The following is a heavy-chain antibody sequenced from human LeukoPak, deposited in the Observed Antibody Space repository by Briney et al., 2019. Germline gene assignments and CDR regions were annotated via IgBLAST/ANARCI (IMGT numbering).Heavy chain of an antibody. CDR3: ASSRVVVAELDY. CDR1: GFTFSDYY. D-gene: IGHD2-15*01. V-gene: IGHV3-11*01. Sequence: GGSLRLSCAASGFTFSDYYMSWTRQAPGKGLEWVSYISSSGSTIYYADSVKGRFTISRDNAKNSLYLQMNSLRAEDTAVYYCASSRVVVAELDYWGQGTLVTVSS. CDR2: ISSSGSTI. J-gene: IGHJ4*02.